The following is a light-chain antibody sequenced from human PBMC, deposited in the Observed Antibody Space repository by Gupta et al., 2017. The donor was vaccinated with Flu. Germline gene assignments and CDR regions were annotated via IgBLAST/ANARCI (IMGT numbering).Light chain of an antibody. J-gene: IGLJ2*01. CDR1: SSDVGNYNL. V-gene: IGLV2-23*03. CDR2: AGS. Sequence: QSALTQPASVSGSPGQSITISCTGTSSDVGNYNLVSWYQHHPGRAPQLMISAGSKRPSGVSNRFSGSKSGNTASLTISGLQAEDEADYYCCSYAGSSTFVIFGGGTKLTVL. CDR3: CSYAGSSTFVI.